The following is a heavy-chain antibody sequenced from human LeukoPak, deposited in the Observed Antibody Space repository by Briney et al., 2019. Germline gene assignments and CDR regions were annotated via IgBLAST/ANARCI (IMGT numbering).Heavy chain of an antibody. V-gene: IGHV4-59*08. CDR1: GGSIGSYY. CDR2: IYYTGTT. J-gene: IGHJ4*02. D-gene: IGHD1-26*01. CDR3: ARHAQIVAATGSFDF. Sequence: KTSETLSLTCTVSGGSIGSYYWSWIRQPPGKGLEWIGYIYYTGTTKYNPSLNSRVTISVDTSKNQLSLRLNSVTAADTAVYYCARHAQIVAATGSFDFWGQGTLVTVSS.